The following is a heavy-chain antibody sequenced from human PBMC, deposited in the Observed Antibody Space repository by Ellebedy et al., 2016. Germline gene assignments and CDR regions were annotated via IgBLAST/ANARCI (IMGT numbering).Heavy chain of an antibody. CDR3: ARGMATIPDY. V-gene: IGHV4-31*02. CDR1: GGSISSGGYY. CDR2: IYNSGST. J-gene: IGHJ4*02. Sequence: SETLSLTXTVAGGSISSGGYYWSWIRQHPGKGLEWIGYIYNSGSTNYNPSLKSRVTISVDTSKNQFSLKLSSVTAADTAVYYCARGMATIPDYWGQGTLVTVSS. D-gene: IGHD5-24*01.